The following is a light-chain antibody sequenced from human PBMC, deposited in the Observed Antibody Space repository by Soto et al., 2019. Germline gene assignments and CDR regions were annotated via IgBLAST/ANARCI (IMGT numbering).Light chain of an antibody. CDR3: QQYNSYSRT. V-gene: IGKV1-5*03. CDR2: KAS. J-gene: IGKJ1*01. Sequence: DIHMTQSPSTLSASVGDRVTITCRASQSISSWLAWYQQKPGKAPKLLIYKASSLESGVPSRFSGSGSGTEFNLTISSLQTGDFATYECQQYNSYSRTFGQGTKVDIK. CDR1: QSISSW.